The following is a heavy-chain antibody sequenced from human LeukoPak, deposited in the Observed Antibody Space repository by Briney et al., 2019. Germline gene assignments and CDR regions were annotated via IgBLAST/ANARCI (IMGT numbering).Heavy chain of an antibody. Sequence: GGSLRLSCAASGFTVSCNYMSWVPQGPGKGLGGVSVIYSGGSTYYADSVKGRFTISRDNSKNTLYRQMNSMRAEDTAVYYCARAVAGGEYYFDYWGQGTLVTVSS. CDR3: ARAVAGGEYYFDY. CDR2: IYSGGST. D-gene: IGHD3-10*01. V-gene: IGHV3-66*02. J-gene: IGHJ4*02. CDR1: GFTVSCNY.